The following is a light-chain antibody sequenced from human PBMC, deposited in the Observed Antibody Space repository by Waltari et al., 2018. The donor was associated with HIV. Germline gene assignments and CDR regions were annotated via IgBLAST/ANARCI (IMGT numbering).Light chain of an antibody. J-gene: IGKJ1*01. CDR3: QQYYSISRT. CDR2: WAS. Sequence: DIVMTQSPDSLAVSLGEGATINCKSSQSVLYSSNNKNYLAWYQQKPGQPPKLLIYWASTRESGVPDRFSGSGSGTDFTLTISSLQAEDVAVYYCQQYYSISRTFGQGTKVEIK. V-gene: IGKV4-1*01. CDR1: QSVLYSSNNKNY.